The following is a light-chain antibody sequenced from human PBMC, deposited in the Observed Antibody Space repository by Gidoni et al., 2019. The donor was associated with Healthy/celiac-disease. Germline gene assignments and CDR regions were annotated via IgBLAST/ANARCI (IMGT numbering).Light chain of an antibody. CDR2: AAS. Sequence: DIQMTQSPSSLSASVGDRVTITCRASQSISSYLNWYQQKPGQAPKLLIYAASSLQSGVPSRFSGSGSGTDFTLTISSLQPEDFATYYCQQSYSTPITFXXXTRLEIK. J-gene: IGKJ5*01. V-gene: IGKV1-39*01. CDR1: QSISSY. CDR3: QQSYSTPIT.